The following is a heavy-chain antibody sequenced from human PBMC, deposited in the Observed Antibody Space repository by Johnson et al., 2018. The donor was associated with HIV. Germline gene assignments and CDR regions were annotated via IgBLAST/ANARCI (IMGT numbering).Heavy chain of an antibody. CDR1: GFTFSSYA. Sequence: QVQLVESGGGVVQPGRSLRLSCAASGFTFSSYAMHWVRQAPGTGLEWVAVISYDGSNKYYADSLRGRFTISRDNSKNTLYLQMNSLRAEDTAVYYCARDKGGIVGYDAFDIWGQGTMVTVSS. J-gene: IGHJ3*02. D-gene: IGHD1-26*01. CDR3: ARDKGGIVGYDAFDI. V-gene: IGHV3-30-3*01. CDR2: ISYDGSNK.